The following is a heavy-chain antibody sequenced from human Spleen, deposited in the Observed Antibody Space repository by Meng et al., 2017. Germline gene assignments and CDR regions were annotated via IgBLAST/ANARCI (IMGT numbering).Heavy chain of an antibody. V-gene: IGHV1-69*01. CDR3: ARSGWNYDSRWFDP. J-gene: IGHJ5*02. Sequence: GRVVGPGAEGRELGSWGKAPGRASGGTFGINGISWVRQAPGQGLEWMGGIIPMFGTTNYAEKFQGRVTITADESTSTTYMELISLRADDTAVYYCARSGWNYDSRWFDPWSQGTLVTVSS. D-gene: IGHD3-3*01. CDR2: IIPMFGTT. CDR1: GGTFGING.